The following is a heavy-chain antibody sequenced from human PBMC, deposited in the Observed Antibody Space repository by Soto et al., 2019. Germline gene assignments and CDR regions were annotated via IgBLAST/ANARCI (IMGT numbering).Heavy chain of an antibody. J-gene: IGHJ5*02. CDR2: IGADGADT. V-gene: IGHV3-23*01. D-gene: IGHD1-26*01. CDR3: AKLPWEVAPS. CDR1: GFTFSSYA. Sequence: GGSLRLSCAASGFTFSSYAMSWVRQAPGKGLEWVSPIGADGADTAYADSVKGRFIISRDNARNTVYLQMNSLEAEDTAVYYCAKLPWEVAPSWGQGTLVTVSS.